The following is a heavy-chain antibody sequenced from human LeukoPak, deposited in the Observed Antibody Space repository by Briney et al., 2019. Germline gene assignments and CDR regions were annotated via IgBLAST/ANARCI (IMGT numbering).Heavy chain of an antibody. CDR1: GFTLSKRW. V-gene: IGHV3-7*01. CDR2: IKQDGSEK. Sequence: PGGSLRLSCAASGFTLSKRWMTWVRQAPGKGLECVAIIKQDGSEKYYVNSVKGRFTISRDNAKNSLYLQMNSLRVEDTAVYYCGREWAVDFWGQGTLDTVSS. CDR3: GREWAVDF. J-gene: IGHJ4*02.